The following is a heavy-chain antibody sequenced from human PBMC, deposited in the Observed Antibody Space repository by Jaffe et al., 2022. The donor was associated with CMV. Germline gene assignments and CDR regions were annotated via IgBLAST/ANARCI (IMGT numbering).Heavy chain of an antibody. D-gene: IGHD3-22*01. V-gene: IGHV4-59*08. J-gene: IGHJ6*03. CDR3: ARRMGSYYDLHGSPGYYYYMDV. CDR1: GGSISSYY. Sequence: QVQLQESGPGLVKPSETLSLTCTVSGGSISSYYWSWIRQPPGKGLEWIGYIYYSGSTNYNPSLKSRVTISVDTSKNQFSLKLSSVTAADTAVYYCARRMGSYYDLHGSPGYYYYMDVWGKGTTVTVSS. CDR2: IYYSGST.